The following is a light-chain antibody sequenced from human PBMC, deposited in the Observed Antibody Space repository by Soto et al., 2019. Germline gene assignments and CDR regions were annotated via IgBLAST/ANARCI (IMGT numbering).Light chain of an antibody. CDR3: LLSYSSAYNYV. V-gene: IGLV7-46*01. CDR1: TGAVTSGHY. Sequence: QAVVTQEPSLTVSPGGTVTLTCGSSTGAVTSGHYPYWFQQKPGQAPRTLIYDTSNKHSWTPARFSGSLLGGKAALTLSGAQPEDEAEYYCLLSYSSAYNYVFGTGTKLTVL. CDR2: DTS. J-gene: IGLJ1*01.